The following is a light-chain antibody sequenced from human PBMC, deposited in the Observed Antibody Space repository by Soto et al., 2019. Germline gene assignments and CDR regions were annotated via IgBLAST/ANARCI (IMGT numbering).Light chain of an antibody. J-gene: IGKJ1*01. Sequence: DIQMTQSPSSLSASVGDRVTITCRASQDISNYLVWYQQKPGKVPKLLIYAASTLQSGAPSRFSGGGSGTDFTLTISSLQPEDVATYCCPKYSGEFGQGTKVEI. CDR1: QDISNY. CDR2: AAS. CDR3: PKYSGE. V-gene: IGKV1-27*01.